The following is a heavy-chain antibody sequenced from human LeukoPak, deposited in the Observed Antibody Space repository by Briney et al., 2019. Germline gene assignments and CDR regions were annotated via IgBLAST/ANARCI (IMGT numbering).Heavy chain of an antibody. CDR2: ISYDGSNK. Sequence: GGSLRLSCAASGFTFSSYGMHWVRQAPGKGLEWVAVISYDGSNKYYADSVKGRFTISRDNSKNTLYLQMNSLRAEDTAVYYCAHYLDTPAFDIWGQGTMVTVSS. J-gene: IGHJ3*02. CDR3: AHYLDTPAFDI. V-gene: IGHV3-30*03. D-gene: IGHD2/OR15-2a*01. CDR1: GFTFSSYG.